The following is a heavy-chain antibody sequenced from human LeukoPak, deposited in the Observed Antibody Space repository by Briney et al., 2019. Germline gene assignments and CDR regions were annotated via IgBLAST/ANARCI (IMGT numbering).Heavy chain of an antibody. CDR1: GGSISSYY. CDR2: IYHSGST. J-gene: IGHJ4*02. Sequence: KASETLSLTCTVSGGSISSYYWSWIRQPPGKGLEWIGYIYHSGSTKYNPSLKSRVTILVDTSKNQFSLKLSSVTAADTAVYYCARDGYSGNDGLWGQGTLVTVSS. V-gene: IGHV4-59*01. D-gene: IGHD5-12*01. CDR3: ARDGYSGNDGL.